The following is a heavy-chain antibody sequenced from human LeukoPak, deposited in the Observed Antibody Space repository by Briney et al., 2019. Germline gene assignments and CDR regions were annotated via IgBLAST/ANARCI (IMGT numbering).Heavy chain of an antibody. V-gene: IGHV4-34*01. CDR1: GGSFSGYY. Sequence: SETLSLTCAVYGGSFSGYYWSWIRQPPGKGLEWIGEINHSGSTNYNPSLKSRVTISVDTSKNQFSLKLSSVTAADTAVYYCASSFCGGDCKTHAFDIWGQGTMVTVSS. CDR3: ASSFCGGDCKTHAFDI. D-gene: IGHD2-21*02. J-gene: IGHJ3*02. CDR2: INHSGST.